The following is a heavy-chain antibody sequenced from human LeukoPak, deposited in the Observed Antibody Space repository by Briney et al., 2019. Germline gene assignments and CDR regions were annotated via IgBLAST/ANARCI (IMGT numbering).Heavy chain of an antibody. V-gene: IGHV4-4*02. CDR1: GGSISSSNW. D-gene: IGHD5-24*01. CDR3: ASAPTWRPNYYYYGMDV. Sequence: SGTLSLTCAVSGGSISSSNWWSWVRQPPGKGLEWIGEIYHSGSTNYNPSLKSRVTISVDKSKNQFSLKLSSVTAADTAVYYCASAPTWRPNYYYYGMDVWGQGTTVTVSS. CDR2: IYHSGST. J-gene: IGHJ6*02.